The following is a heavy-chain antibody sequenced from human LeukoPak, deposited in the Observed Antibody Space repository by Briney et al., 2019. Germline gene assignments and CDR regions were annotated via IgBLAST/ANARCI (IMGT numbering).Heavy chain of an antibody. D-gene: IGHD6-13*01. J-gene: IGHJ4*02. CDR2: IYTSGST. CDR1: GGSISSYY. CDR3: ARDLGISLAAAGPFDY. V-gene: IGHV4-4*07. Sequence: SETLSLTCTVSGGSISSYYWSWIRQPAGKGLEWIGRIYTSGSTNYNPSLKSRVTMSVDTSKNQFSLKLSSVTAADTAVYYCARDLGISLAAAGPFDYWGQGTLVTVSS.